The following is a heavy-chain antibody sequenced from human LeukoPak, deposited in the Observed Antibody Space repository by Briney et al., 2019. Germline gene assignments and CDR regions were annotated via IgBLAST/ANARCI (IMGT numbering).Heavy chain of an antibody. CDR2: ISAYDANT. J-gene: IGHJ6*02. V-gene: IGHV1-18*01. Sequence: GASVKVSCKASGYTFTSYGISWVRQAPGQGLEWMGWISAYDANTNYAPKLQGRVTVTTDTSTSTAYMELRSLRSDDTAVYYCARVGGSYYRYGMDVWGQGTTVTVSS. CDR3: ARVGGSYYRYGMDV. CDR1: GYTFTSYG. D-gene: IGHD1-26*01.